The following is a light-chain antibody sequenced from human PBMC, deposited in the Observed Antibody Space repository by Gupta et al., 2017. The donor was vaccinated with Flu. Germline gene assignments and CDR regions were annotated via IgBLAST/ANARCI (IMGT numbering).Light chain of an antibody. CDR1: QSVLFSSNNKNY. V-gene: IGKV4-1*01. J-gene: IGKJ1*01. Sequence: SLGERATINCKSSQSVLFSSNNKNYLAWYQQKPGQPPKLLIYWASTRESGVPDRFSGSGSGTDFTLTISSLQADDVAVYYCQQYYSTPQTFGQGTKVEI. CDR3: QQYYSTPQT. CDR2: WAS.